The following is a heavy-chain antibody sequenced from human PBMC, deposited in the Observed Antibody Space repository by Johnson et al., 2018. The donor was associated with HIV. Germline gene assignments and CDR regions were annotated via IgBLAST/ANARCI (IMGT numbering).Heavy chain of an antibody. CDR1: GFTFSSYG. CDR3: AREKGYFDWQVPDAFDI. V-gene: IGHV3-30*07. CDR2: ISYDGSNK. J-gene: IGHJ3*02. D-gene: IGHD3-9*01. Sequence: QLVESGGGVVQSGRSLRLSCAASGFTFSSYGMHWVRQAPGKGLEWVAVISYDGSNKYYADSVKGRFTISRDNDKNSLYLQMNSLRAEDTAVYYCAREKGYFDWQVPDAFDIWGQGTMVTVSS.